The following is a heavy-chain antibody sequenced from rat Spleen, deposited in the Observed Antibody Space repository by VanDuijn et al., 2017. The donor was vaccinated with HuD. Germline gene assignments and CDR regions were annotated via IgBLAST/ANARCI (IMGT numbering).Heavy chain of an antibody. J-gene: IGHJ2*01. CDR3: TSYSGDVGY. CDR2: ITNSGGST. Sequence: EVQLVETGGGLVEPGRSLKLSCVASGFTFNNHWMNWIRQAPTKGLEWVASITNSGGSTYYRDSVKGRFTISRDNAKSTLYLQMDSLRSEDTATYYCTSYSGDVGYWGQGVMVTVSS. CDR1: GFTFNNHW. V-gene: IGHV5-31*01. D-gene: IGHD1-1*01.